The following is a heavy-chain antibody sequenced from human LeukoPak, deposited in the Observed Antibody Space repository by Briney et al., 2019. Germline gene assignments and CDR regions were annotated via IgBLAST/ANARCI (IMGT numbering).Heavy chain of an antibody. V-gene: IGHV4-61*02. CDR2: IYTSGST. CDR3: ARDLMVRGVTD. J-gene: IGHJ4*02. Sequence: PSETLSLTCTVSGGSISSGSYYWRWIRQPAGKGLEWIGRIYTSGSTNYNPSLKSRVTTSVDTSKNQFSLKLGSVTAADTAVYYCARDLMVRGVTDWGQGTLVTVSS. CDR1: GGSISSGSYY. D-gene: IGHD3-10*01.